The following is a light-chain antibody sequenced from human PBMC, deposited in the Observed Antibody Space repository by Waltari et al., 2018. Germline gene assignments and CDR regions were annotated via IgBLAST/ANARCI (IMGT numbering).Light chain of an antibody. V-gene: IGKV3-15*01. CDR3: QQYSNWPPLT. CDR1: QSVSSN. Sequence: EIVMTQSPATLSVSPGERATLSCRASQSVSSNLAWYQQKAGQAPMPLIYGAATRATGIAARFSGSGSETEFTLTISSLQSEDFAVYYCQQYSNWPPLTFGGGTKVEIK. CDR2: GAA. J-gene: IGKJ4*01.